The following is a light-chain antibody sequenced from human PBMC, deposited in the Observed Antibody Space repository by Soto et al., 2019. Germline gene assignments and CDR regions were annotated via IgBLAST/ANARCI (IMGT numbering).Light chain of an antibody. CDR2: DTS. Sequence: DIQMTQSPSTLSASVGDRVTIXCRASQRLSNWLAWYQQKPGKAPXLLTYDTSSLASGVPSRFSGTRSQTEFILTISSLQPDDFATYYCQQYDDYWSFGQGTKVDI. CDR3: QQYDDYWS. V-gene: IGKV1-5*01. J-gene: IGKJ1*01. CDR1: QRLSNW.